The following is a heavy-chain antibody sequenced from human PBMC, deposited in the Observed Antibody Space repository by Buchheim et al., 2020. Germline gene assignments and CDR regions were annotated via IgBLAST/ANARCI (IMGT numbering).Heavy chain of an antibody. CDR1: GFTFSGYT. Sequence: DVQLVESGGGLVQPGGSLRLSCAASGFTFSGYTMNWVRQAPGKGPEWLAYISVSDSDIYYADSVRGRFTISRDHAKKSLYLQMNSLREEDTALYYCTRDFEYWGQGTL. J-gene: IGHJ4*02. V-gene: IGHV3-48*02. CDR2: ISVSDSDI. CDR3: TRDFEY.